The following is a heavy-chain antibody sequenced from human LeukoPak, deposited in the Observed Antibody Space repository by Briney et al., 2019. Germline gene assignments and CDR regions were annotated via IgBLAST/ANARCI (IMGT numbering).Heavy chain of an antibody. V-gene: IGHV1-2*06. CDR2: FDPKSGGT. CDR1: GYTFTDYY. CDR3: ARDRDYYGSGSYHNYYYYYMDD. J-gene: IGHJ6*03. D-gene: IGHD3-10*01. Sequence: GASVKVSCKASGYTFTDYYMHWVRQAPGQGLEWMGRFDPKSGGTTYAQKFQGRVTMTRDTSLSTAYLELSSLTSDDTAVYYCARDRDYYGSGSYHNYYYYYMDDWGKGTTVTVSS.